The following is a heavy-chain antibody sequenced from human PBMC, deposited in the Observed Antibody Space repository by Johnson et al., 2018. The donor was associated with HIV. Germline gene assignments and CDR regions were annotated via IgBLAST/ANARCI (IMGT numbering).Heavy chain of an antibody. CDR2: IGFDGTKS. D-gene: IGHD3-16*02. V-gene: IGHV3-30*02. J-gene: IGHJ3*01. Sequence: QVQLVESGGGVVQPGGSLRLSCAASGFTFSSYGMHWVRQAPGKGLEWVAFIGFDGTKSYYADSLKGQFTISRDNSKNMLDLQMNSLGGGDAAVYYGARDYRGRTVDAFDVWGQGTLVIVSS. CDR3: ARDYRGRTVDAFDV. CDR1: GFTFSSYG.